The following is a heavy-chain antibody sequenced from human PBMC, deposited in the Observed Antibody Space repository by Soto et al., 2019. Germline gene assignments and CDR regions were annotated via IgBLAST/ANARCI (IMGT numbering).Heavy chain of an antibody. CDR3: ARARGSYFCDY. CDR2: IYYTGST. CDR1: GGSISNYY. V-gene: IGHV4-59*01. Sequence: TLSLTCTVSGGSISNYYWSWIRQPPGRGLELIGYIYYTGSTNYNPSLKSRVTISVDTSKNQFSLKLSSVTAADTAVYYCARARGSYFCDYWGQGTLVTVSS. J-gene: IGHJ4*02. D-gene: IGHD1-26*01.